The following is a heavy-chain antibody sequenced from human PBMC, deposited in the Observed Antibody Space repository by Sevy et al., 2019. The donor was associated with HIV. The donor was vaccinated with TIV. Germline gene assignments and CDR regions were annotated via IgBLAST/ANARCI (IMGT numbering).Heavy chain of an antibody. Sequence: SETLSLTCAVYGGSFSGYYWSWIRQPPGKGLEWIGEINHSGSTNYNLSLKSRVTISVDTSKNQFSLKLSSVTAADTAVYYCARGLKYSGYALYYYYGMDVWGQGTTVTVSS. V-gene: IGHV4-34*01. CDR1: GGSFSGYY. CDR2: INHSGST. D-gene: IGHD5-12*01. J-gene: IGHJ6*02. CDR3: ARGLKYSGYALYYYYGMDV.